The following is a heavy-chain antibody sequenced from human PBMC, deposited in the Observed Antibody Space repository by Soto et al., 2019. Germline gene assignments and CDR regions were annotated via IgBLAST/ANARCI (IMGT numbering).Heavy chain of an antibody. Sequence: KRATASVKVSCKASGYTFTSYDINWVRQATGQGLEWMGWMNPNSGNTGYAQKFQGRVTMTRNTSISTAYMELSSLRSEDTAVYYCAWMSGPPTRAFDIWGQGTMVTVSS. V-gene: IGHV1-8*01. CDR1: GYTFTSYD. J-gene: IGHJ3*02. CDR3: AWMSGPPTRAFDI. D-gene: IGHD6-25*01. CDR2: MNPNSGNT.